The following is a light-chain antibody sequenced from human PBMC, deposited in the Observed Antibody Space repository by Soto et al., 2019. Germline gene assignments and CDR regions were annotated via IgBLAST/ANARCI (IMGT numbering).Light chain of an antibody. CDR2: DAS. J-gene: IGKJ4*01. V-gene: IGKV1-5*01. CDR1: QSISNW. CDR3: QQRSNWPLT. Sequence: DIHLTQSRSTLPASVGDIVTITCRASQSISNWLAWYQQKPGKAPNLLIYDASSLQSGVPSRFSGSGSGTEFSLTISSLEPEDFAVYYCQQRSNWPLTFGGGTKVDIK.